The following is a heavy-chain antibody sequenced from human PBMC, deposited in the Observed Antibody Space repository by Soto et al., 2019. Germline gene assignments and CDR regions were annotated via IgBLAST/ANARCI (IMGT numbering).Heavy chain of an antibody. D-gene: IGHD6-19*01. Sequence: ASVKVSCKASGYTFTTYAIHWVRQAPGQGLEWMGWINPDNGNAKYSQKFQGRLTITRDTSATTAYMELNSLRAEDTAVYYCAKDRDSSGWWGDYYYGMDVWGQGTTDTVSS. CDR1: GYTFTTYA. CDR3: AKDRDSSGWWGDYYYGMDV. J-gene: IGHJ6*02. CDR2: INPDNGNA. V-gene: IGHV1-3*01.